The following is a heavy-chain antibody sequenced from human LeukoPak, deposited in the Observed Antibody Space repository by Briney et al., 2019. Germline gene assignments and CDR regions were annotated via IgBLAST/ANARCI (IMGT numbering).Heavy chain of an antibody. CDR2: ISGSGGST. CDR1: GFTFSSYA. J-gene: IGHJ4*02. V-gene: IGHV3-23*01. D-gene: IGHD3-22*01. CDR3: AKDFLFNYYDSSGYYFDY. Sequence: GGSQRLSCAASGFTFSSYAMSWVRQAPGKGLEWVSAISGSGGSTYYADSVKGRFTISRDNSKNTLYLQMNSLRAEDTAVYYCAKDFLFNYYDSSGYYFDYWGQGTLVTVSS.